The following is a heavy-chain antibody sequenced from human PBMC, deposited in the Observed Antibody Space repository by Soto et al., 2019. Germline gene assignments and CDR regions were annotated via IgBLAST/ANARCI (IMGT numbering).Heavy chain of an antibody. J-gene: IGHJ3*02. Sequence: SETLSLTCVVSGGSFDTYYWNWIRQSPGKGLEWIGESNHRGSNNYSPSLKSRVTISLDTSKNQFSLKLTSVTAADTAVYYCARGGSSDWQVALDMWGQGTMVTVPS. V-gene: IGHV4-34*01. CDR2: SNHRGSN. D-gene: IGHD6-19*01. CDR3: ARGGSSDWQVALDM. CDR1: GGSFDTYY.